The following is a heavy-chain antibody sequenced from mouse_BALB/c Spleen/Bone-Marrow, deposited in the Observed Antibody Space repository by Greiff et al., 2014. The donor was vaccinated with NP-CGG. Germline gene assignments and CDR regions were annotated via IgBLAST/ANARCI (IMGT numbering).Heavy chain of an antibody. V-gene: IGHV1-69*02. CDR2: IDPSDSYT. D-gene: IGHD2-3*01. CDR3: ARWLLRYYAMDD. J-gene: IGHJ4*01. CDR1: GYTFTSNW. Sequence: ESGAELVKPGASVKLSCKASGYTFTSNWMHWVKQRPGQGLEWIGEIDPSDSYTNYNQKFKGKATLTVDKSSSTAYMQLSSLTSEDSAVYFCARWLLRYYAMDDWGQGTSVTVSS.